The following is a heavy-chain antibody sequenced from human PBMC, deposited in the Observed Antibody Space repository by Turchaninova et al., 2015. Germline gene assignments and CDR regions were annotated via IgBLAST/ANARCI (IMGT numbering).Heavy chain of an antibody. CDR3: ARHYSAVTTSWYVGV. CDR1: GGSITSGDYS. J-gene: IGHJ2*01. Sequence: QLQLQESGPGLVKPSETLSLTCPVSGGSITSGDYSWAWSRQPPGKGLEWIGSLYYTGSAYYNPSLKSRVTISVDRSKTQLSLLVTSVTAADTAVYYCARHYSAVTTSWYVGVWGRGTLVTVSS. CDR2: LYYTGSA. V-gene: IGHV4-39*01. D-gene: IGHD4-17*01.